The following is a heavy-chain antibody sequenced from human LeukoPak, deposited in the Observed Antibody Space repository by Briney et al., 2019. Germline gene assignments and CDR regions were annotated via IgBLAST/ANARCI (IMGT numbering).Heavy chain of an antibody. D-gene: IGHD3-3*01. CDR3: ASNPGYYDFWSGYLG. J-gene: IGHJ4*02. Sequence: SVKGRFTISRDNAKNPLYLQMNSLRAEDTAVYYCASNPGYYDFWSGYLGWGQGTLVTVSS. V-gene: IGHV3-11*06.